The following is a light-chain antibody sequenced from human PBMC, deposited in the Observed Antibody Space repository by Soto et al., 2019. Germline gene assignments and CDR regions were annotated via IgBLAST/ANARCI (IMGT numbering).Light chain of an antibody. Sequence: EIVMTQSPGTLSVSPGEGATLFCRASQSVRTKLAWYQQRAGQAPRLIMYGASTRATGIPDRFSGSGSGTEFTLTISSLQSEDFAVYYCQQYNSWPPITFGQGTRLEIK. CDR2: GAS. CDR1: QSVRTK. J-gene: IGKJ5*01. V-gene: IGKV3-15*01. CDR3: QQYNSWPPIT.